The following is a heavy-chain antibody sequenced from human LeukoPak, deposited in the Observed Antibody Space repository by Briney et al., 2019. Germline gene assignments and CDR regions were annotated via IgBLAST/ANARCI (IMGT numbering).Heavy chain of an antibody. CDR3: AKDRDYYDSSGYYNY. J-gene: IGHJ4*02. V-gene: IGHV3-23*01. Sequence: PGGSLRLSCAASGFTFSSYAMSWVRQAPGKGLEWVSAISGSGGSTYYADSVKGRFTISRDNSKNTLYLQMNSLRAEDTAVYYRAKDRDYYDSSGYYNYWGQGTLVTVSS. D-gene: IGHD3-22*01. CDR1: GFTFSSYA. CDR2: ISGSGGST.